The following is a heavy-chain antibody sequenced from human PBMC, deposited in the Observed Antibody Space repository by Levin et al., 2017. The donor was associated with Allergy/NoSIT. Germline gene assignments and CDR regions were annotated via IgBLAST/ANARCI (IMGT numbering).Heavy chain of an antibody. CDR2: ISGSGGSA. CDR3: AKDLVAATMTRYYFDY. D-gene: IGHD2-15*01. J-gene: IGHJ4*02. Sequence: GGSLRLSCAASGFTFNSYAMSWVRQAPGKGLEWVSGISGSGGSAYYADSVKGRFTISRDTSKNTLYLQMNSLRAEDTAVYFCAKDLVAATMTRYYFDYWGQGTLVTVSS. CDR1: GFTFNSYA. V-gene: IGHV3-23*01.